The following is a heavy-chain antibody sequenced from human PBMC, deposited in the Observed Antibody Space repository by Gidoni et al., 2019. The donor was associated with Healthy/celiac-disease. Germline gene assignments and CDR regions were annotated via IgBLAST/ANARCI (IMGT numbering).Heavy chain of an antibody. J-gene: IGHJ6*02. CDR3: AREDNRYYDFWSGYYNNYYYGMDV. CDR2: INSDGSST. CDR1: GFTFSSYW. Sequence: EVQLVESGGGLVQPGGSLRLSCAASGFTFSSYWMHWVRQAPGKGLVWVSRINSDGSSTSYADSVKGRFTISRDNAKNTLYLQMNSLRAEDTAVYYCAREDNRYYDFWSGYYNNYYYGMDVWGQGTTVTVSS. D-gene: IGHD3-3*01. V-gene: IGHV3-74*01.